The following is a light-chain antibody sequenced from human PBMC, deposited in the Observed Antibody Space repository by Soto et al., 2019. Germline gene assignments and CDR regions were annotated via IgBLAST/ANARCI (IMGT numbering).Light chain of an antibody. Sequence: EIVLTQSPGNLSLSPGERATLSCRASQSVSSSYLAWYQQKPGQAPRLLIYGASSRATGIPDRFSGSGSGTDFTLAISRLEPEDFAVYYCQQYSSSPTWTFGQGTKVEIK. CDR1: QSVSSSY. CDR2: GAS. CDR3: QQYSSSPTWT. V-gene: IGKV3-20*01. J-gene: IGKJ1*01.